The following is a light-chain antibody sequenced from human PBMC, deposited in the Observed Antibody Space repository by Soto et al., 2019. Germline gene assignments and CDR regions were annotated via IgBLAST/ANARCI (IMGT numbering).Light chain of an antibody. CDR1: QTVGTNF. J-gene: IGKJ4*01. CDR3: QQYGSSPPLT. CDR2: GAS. Sequence: EIVLTQSPGTLSLSPGETATLSCRASQTVGTNFLAWYQQKPGQAPRLLISGASTRAAGISDRFRGSGSGTDFTLTISRLEPEDFAVYYCQQYGSSPPLTFGGGTKVDIK. V-gene: IGKV3-20*01.